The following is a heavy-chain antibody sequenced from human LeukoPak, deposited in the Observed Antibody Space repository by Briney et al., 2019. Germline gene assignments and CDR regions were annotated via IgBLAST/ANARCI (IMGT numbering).Heavy chain of an antibody. CDR3: ARGSHDFWSGYYLFDY. V-gene: IGHV4-34*01. Sequence: PSETLSLTCAVYGGSFSGYYWSWIRQPPGKGLERIGEINHSGSTNYNPSLKSRVTISVDTSKNQFSLKLSSVTAADTAVYYCARGSHDFWSGYYLFDYWGQGTLVTVSS. D-gene: IGHD3-3*01. CDR2: INHSGST. J-gene: IGHJ4*02. CDR1: GGSFSGYY.